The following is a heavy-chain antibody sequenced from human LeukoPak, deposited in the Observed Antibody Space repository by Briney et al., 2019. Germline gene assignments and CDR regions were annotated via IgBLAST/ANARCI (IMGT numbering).Heavy chain of an antibody. CDR1: GGTFSSYA. D-gene: IGHD2-2*02. Sequence: ASVKVSCKASGGTFSSYAISWVRQAPGQGLEWMGGIIPIFGTANYAQKFQGRVTITTDESTSTAYMELSSLRSDDTAVYYCARGLANCSSTSCYRKHDAFDIWGQGTMVTVSS. CDR3: ARGLANCSSTSCYRKHDAFDI. J-gene: IGHJ3*02. V-gene: IGHV1-69*05. CDR2: IIPIFGTA.